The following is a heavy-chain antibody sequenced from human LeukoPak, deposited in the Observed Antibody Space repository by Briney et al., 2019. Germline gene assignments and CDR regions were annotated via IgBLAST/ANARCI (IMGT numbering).Heavy chain of an antibody. V-gene: IGHV1-2*06. Sequence: ASVKVSCKASGYTFTGYYMHWVRQAPGQGLEWMGRINPNSGGTNYAQKFQGRVTMTRDTSISTAYMELSRLRSDDTAVYYCVRVVTGSYYTDYWGQGTLVTVSS. CDR3: VRVVTGSYYTDY. CDR1: GYTFTGYY. D-gene: IGHD1-26*01. J-gene: IGHJ4*02. CDR2: INPNSGGT.